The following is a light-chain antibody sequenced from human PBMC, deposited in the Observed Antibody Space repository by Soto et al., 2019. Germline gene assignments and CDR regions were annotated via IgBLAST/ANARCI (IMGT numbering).Light chain of an antibody. Sequence: VMTQSPATQSVSSGERATLSCGASQSVSSSYLAWYQQKPGQAPRLLIYGASTRATGIPARFSGSGSGTEFTLTISSLQSEDFAVYYCQQYNNWPPITFGQGTRLEI. CDR3: QQYNNWPPIT. CDR1: QSVSSSY. V-gene: IGKV3-15*01. CDR2: GAS. J-gene: IGKJ5*01.